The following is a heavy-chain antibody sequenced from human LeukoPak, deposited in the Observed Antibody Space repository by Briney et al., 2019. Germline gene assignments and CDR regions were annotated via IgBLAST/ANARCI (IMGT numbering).Heavy chain of an antibody. V-gene: IGHV3-7*04. D-gene: IGHD2-21*02. J-gene: IGHJ4*02. CDR1: GFTFSTYW. CDR2: IHQDGIER. Sequence: GGSLRLSCAASGFTFSTYWMSWVRQVPGKGLEWVANIHQDGIERYYVDSVKGRFTISRDNAKNSQYLQMNSLRAEDTAVYYCARGDDFSGDYWGQGTLATVSS. CDR3: ARGDDFSGDY.